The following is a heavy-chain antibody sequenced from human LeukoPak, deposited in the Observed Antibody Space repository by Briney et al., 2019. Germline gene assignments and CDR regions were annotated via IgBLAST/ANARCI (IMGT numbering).Heavy chain of an antibody. Sequence: GGSLRLSCAASGFTFSSYAMHWVRQAPGKGLEWVAVISYDGSNKYYADSVKGRFTISRDNSKNTLYLQMNSLRAEDTAVYYCARELAAADNHPIFDYWGQGTLVTVSS. CDR3: ARELAAADNHPIFDY. CDR1: GFTFSSYA. CDR2: ISYDGSNK. D-gene: IGHD6-13*01. V-gene: IGHV3-30*04. J-gene: IGHJ4*02.